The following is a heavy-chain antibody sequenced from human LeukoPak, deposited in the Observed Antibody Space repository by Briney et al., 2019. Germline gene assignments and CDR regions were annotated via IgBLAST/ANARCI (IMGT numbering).Heavy chain of an antibody. D-gene: IGHD3-9*01. Sequence: SETLSLTCAVYGGSFSGYYWSWIRQPPGKGLEWIGEINHSGSTNYNPSLKSRVTISVDTSKNQFSLKLSSVTAADTAVYYCARATGAYYDISTGYSPSDAFDIWGQGTMVTVSS. V-gene: IGHV4-34*01. J-gene: IGHJ3*02. CDR3: ARATGAYYDISTGYSPSDAFDI. CDR2: INHSGST. CDR1: GGSFSGYY.